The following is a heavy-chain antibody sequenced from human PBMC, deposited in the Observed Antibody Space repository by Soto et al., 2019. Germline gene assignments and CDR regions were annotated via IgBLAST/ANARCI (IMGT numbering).Heavy chain of an antibody. CDR1: GFTFSNYW. Sequence: PGGSLRLSCAASGFTFSNYWMSWVRQAPGEGLEWVANIKEDGTEKYYVDSVKGRFTISRDNAKNSLYLQMNSLRAEDTAVYYCARGVLYYYYMDVWGKGTTVTVSS. CDR3: ARGVLYYYYMDV. D-gene: IGHD3-10*01. CDR2: IKEDGTEK. V-gene: IGHV3-7*02. J-gene: IGHJ6*03.